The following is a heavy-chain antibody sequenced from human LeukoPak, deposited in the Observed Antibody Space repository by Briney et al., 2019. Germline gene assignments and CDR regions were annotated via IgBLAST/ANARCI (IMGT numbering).Heavy chain of an antibody. CDR1: GFTFSTYW. CDR2: IKPDGSEK. D-gene: IGHD3-3*01. V-gene: IGHV3-7*01. J-gene: IGHJ6*03. Sequence: GGSLRLSCAVSGFTFSTYWMSWVRQAPGKGLEWVANIKPDGSEKHYVDSVKGRFTISRDNAKNSLYLQMNSLRAEDTAVYYCARDRTIFGVVKGYYYYYMDVWGKGTTVTASS. CDR3: ARDRTIFGVVKGYYYYYMDV.